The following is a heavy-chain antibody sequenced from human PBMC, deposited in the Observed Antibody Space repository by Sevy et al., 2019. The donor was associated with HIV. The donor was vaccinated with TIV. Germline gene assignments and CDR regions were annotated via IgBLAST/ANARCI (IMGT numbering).Heavy chain of an antibody. D-gene: IGHD1-26*01. CDR2: MYYSGST. V-gene: IGHV4-39*01. Sequence: SETLSLTCPVSGGSISSSSYYWGWIRQPPGKGLEWIGSMYYSGSTYYNPSLKSRVTISVDTSKNQFSLKLSSVTAADMAVYYCARDLVGATSGFDYWGQGTLVTVSS. J-gene: IGHJ4*02. CDR1: GGSISSSSYY. CDR3: ARDLVGATSGFDY.